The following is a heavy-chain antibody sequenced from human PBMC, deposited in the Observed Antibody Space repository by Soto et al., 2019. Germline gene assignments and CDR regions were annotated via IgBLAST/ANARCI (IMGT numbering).Heavy chain of an antibody. J-gene: IGHJ4*01. CDR1: GFVFSGFQ. CDR2: ITRTCAVT. V-gene: IGHV3-48*03. Sequence: GGSLRLSCAASGFVFSGFQFNWVRQAPGGGLEWLSYITRTCAVTEYAESIEGRFTISRDNPKKLLFLHMYNLRPDDTAVYYCARVDFAFEGGFDLWGQGTLVTVSS. D-gene: IGHD3-3*01. CDR3: ARVDFAFEGGFDL.